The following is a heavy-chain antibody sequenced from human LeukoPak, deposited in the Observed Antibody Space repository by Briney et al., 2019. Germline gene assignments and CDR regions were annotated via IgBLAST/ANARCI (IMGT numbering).Heavy chain of an antibody. V-gene: IGHV4-30-4*01. J-gene: IGHJ4*02. Sequence: KPSETLSLTCTVSGGSISSGDYYWSWIRQPPGKGLEWIGYIYYSGSTYYNPSLKSRVTLSVDTSKNQFSLKLSSVTAADTAVYYCARVDDSSGHFDYWGQGTLVTVSS. CDR3: ARVDDSSGHFDY. CDR1: GGSISSGDYY. CDR2: IYYSGST. D-gene: IGHD3-22*01.